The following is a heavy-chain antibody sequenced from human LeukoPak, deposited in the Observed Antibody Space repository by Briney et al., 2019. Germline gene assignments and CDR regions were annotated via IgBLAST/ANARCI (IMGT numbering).Heavy chain of an antibody. CDR2: INPNSGGT. J-gene: IGHJ4*02. D-gene: IGHD6-19*01. Sequence: ASVKVSCTASRYTFTGYYMHWVRQAPGQGLEWMGWINPNSGGTNYAQKFQGRVTMTRDTSISTAYMELSRLRSDDTAVYYCARVRRGWDDLDYWGQGTLVTVSS. CDR3: ARVRRGWDDLDY. CDR1: RYTFTGYY. V-gene: IGHV1-2*02.